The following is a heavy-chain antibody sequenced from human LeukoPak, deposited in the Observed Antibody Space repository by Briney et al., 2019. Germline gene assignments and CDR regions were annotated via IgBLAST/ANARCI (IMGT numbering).Heavy chain of an antibody. J-gene: IGHJ4*02. CDR1: GFTVSSNY. Sequence: PGGSLRLSCAASGFTVSSNYMSWVRKAPGKGLEWVSVIYNVGSTFYADSVKGRFTISRDNSKNTLFLQMNSLRAEDTAVYYCVNSVMVRGVIRPYWGQGTLVTVSS. V-gene: IGHV3-66*01. D-gene: IGHD3-10*01. CDR3: VNSVMVRGVIRPY. CDR2: IYNVGST.